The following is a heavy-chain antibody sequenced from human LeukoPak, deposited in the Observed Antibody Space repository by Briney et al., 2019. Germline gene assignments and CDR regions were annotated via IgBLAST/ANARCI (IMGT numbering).Heavy chain of an antibody. CDR3: ARDSRQYYYDSSGYSTYYYYYGMDV. V-gene: IGHV1-2*04. CDR2: INPNSGGT. D-gene: IGHD3-22*01. J-gene: IGHJ6*02. Sequence: ASVKVSCKASGYTFTGYYMHWERQAPGQGLEWMGWINPNSGGTNYAQKFQGWVTMTRDTSISTAYMELSRLRSDDTAVYYCARDSRQYYYDSSGYSTYYYYYGMDVWGQGTTVTVSS. CDR1: GYTFTGYY.